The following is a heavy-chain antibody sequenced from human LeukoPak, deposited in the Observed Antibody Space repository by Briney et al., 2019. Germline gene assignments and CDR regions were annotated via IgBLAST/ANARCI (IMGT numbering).Heavy chain of an antibody. Sequence: SETLSLTCTVSGDSISSSTYYWGWIRQPPGKGLEWIGSISYSGSTYYNPSLKSRVTISVDTSKNQFSLKLSSVTAADTAVYYCASRTYYYGSGTPTTVTDYWGQGTLVTVSS. D-gene: IGHD3-10*01. CDR1: GDSISSSTYY. CDR2: ISYSGST. J-gene: IGHJ4*02. CDR3: ASRTYYYGSGTPTTVTDY. V-gene: IGHV4-39*01.